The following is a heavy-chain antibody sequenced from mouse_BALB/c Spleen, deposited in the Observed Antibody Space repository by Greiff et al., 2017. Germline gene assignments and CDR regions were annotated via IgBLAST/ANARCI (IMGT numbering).Heavy chain of an antibody. J-gene: IGHJ3*01. D-gene: IGHD2-1*01. CDR2: ISNGGGST. CDR3: AKGGNSLFAY. Sequence: EVKLVESGGGLVQPGGSLKLSCAASGFTFSSYTMSWVRQTPEKRLEWVAYISNGGGSTYYPDTVKGRFTISRDNAKNTLYLQMSSLKSEDTAMYYCAKGGNSLFAYWGQGTLVTVSA. CDR1: GFTFSSYT. V-gene: IGHV5-12-2*01.